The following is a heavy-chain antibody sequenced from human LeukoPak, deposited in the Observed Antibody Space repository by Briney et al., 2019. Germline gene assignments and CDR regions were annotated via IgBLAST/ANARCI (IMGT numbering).Heavy chain of an antibody. J-gene: IGHJ6*04. CDR1: GFTFSSYS. D-gene: IGHD2-2*01. CDR3: ARDPFGDVVVEEDV. CDR2: ISSSSYI. V-gene: IGHV3-21*01. Sequence: GGSLRLSCAASGFTFSSYSMNWVRQAPGKGLEWVSSISSSSYIYYADSVKGRFTISRDNAKNSLYLQMNSLRAEDTAVYHCARDPFGDVVVEEDVWGKGTTVTVSS.